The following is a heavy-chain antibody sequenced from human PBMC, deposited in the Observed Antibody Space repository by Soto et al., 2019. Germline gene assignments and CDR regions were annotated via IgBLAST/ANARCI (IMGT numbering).Heavy chain of an antibody. D-gene: IGHD3-3*01. CDR3: ARDSITIFGVSPSYGMDV. J-gene: IGHJ6*02. V-gene: IGHV4-59*01. CDR1: GCSIISYY. Sequence: SDTLSLTCTVCGCSIISYYWSWTRQPPGKGLEWIVYIYYSGSTNCNPSLKSRVTISVDTSKNQFSLKLSSVTAADTAVYYCARDSITIFGVSPSYGMDVWGQGTTVTVS. CDR2: IYYSGST.